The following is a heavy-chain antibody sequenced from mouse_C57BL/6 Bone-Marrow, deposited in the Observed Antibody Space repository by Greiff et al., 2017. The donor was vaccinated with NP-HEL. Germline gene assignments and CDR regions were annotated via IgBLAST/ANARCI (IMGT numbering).Heavy chain of an antibody. V-gene: IGHV1-80*01. CDR1: GYAFSSYW. CDR3: ARGGTYYSNYLDY. Sequence: VQLQQSGAELVKPGASVKISCEASGYAFSSYWMNWVKQRPGKGLEWIGQIYPGDGDTNYNGKFKGKATLTADKSSSTAYMQLSSLTSEDSAVYFCARGGTYYSNYLDYWGQGTTLTVSS. J-gene: IGHJ2*01. CDR2: IYPGDGDT. D-gene: IGHD2-12*01.